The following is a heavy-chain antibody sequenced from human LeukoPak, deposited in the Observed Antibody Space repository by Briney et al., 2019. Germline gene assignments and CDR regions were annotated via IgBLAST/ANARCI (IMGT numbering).Heavy chain of an antibody. CDR2: ISAYNGDT. J-gene: IGHJ4*02. Sequence: ASVKVSCKASGYTFARHGISWVRQAPGQGLEWMGWISAYNGDTKYAQNFQGRVTITTDTSTTTACMELRSLRFDDTAVYYCVRDPSNTSGNYPYFDYWGQGTLVTVSS. D-gene: IGHD3-22*01. V-gene: IGHV1-18*01. CDR3: VRDPSNTSGNYPYFDY. CDR1: GYTFARHG.